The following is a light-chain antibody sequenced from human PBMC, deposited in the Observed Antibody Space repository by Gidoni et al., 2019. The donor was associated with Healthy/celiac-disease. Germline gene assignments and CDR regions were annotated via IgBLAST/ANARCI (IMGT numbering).Light chain of an antibody. J-gene: IGKJ4*02. Sequence: ILITQSPDSLAVSLGERATINCKSSQSVFYSSNNKNYLAWYQQKPGQHPKLLIYWASTRESGVPDRFSGSGSGTDFTLTISSLQAEDVAVYYCQQYYSTPPALTFGGGTKVEIK. CDR1: QSVFYSSNNKNY. V-gene: IGKV4-1*01. CDR2: WAS. CDR3: QQYYSTPPALT.